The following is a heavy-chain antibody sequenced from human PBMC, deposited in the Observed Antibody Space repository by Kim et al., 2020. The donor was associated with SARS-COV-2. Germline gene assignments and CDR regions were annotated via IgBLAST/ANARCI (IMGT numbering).Heavy chain of an antibody. CDR3: ARDSITIFGVVGYGMDV. D-gene: IGHD3-3*01. Sequence: VKGRFTISRDNAKNSMYLQMNRLRAGDTAVYYCARDSITIFGVVGYGMDVWGQGTTVTVSS. J-gene: IGHJ6*02. V-gene: IGHV3-21*01.